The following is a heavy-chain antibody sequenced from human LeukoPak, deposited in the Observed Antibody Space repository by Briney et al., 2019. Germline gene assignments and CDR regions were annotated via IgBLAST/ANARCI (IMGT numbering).Heavy chain of an antibody. J-gene: IGHJ1*01. Sequence: GGSLRLSCAASGFTFDDHAMHWVRQAPGKGLEWASGLSWNSGSIDYADSVKGRFTISRDNAKNSLYLQMNSLRAEDTAVYYCAKDRSDHDYGDYGYFQHWGQGTLVTVSS. CDR3: AKDRSDHDYGDYGYFQH. CDR1: GFTFDDHA. V-gene: IGHV3-9*01. CDR2: LSWNSGSI. D-gene: IGHD4-17*01.